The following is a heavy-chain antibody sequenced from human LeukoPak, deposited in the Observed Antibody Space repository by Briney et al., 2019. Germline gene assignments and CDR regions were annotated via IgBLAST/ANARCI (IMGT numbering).Heavy chain of an antibody. CDR2: VYSSGTT. CDR3: ARHGKTWFGEYPRPYKWFDL. CDR1: GDSVGRDF. J-gene: IGHJ5*02. D-gene: IGHD3-10*01. V-gene: IGHV4-59*08. Sequence: SETLSLICTVSGDSVGRDFWSWIRQPPGKGLEWVGYVYSSGTTNYSPSLKSRVTISLDTSNNEVSLELSSVTAADTAVYYYARHGKTWFGEYPRPYKWFDLWGQGTLVSVSS.